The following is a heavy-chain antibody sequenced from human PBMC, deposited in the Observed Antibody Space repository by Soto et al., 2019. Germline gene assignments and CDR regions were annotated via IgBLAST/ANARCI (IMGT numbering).Heavy chain of an antibody. J-gene: IGHJ6*02. CDR2: LVHGGST. V-gene: IGHV4-30-2*01. D-gene: IGHD2-8*01. CDR1: GGSIHSSLYS. Sequence: SETLSLTCTVSGGSIHSSLYSWTWIRQAPAKGLEWIGYLVHGGSTYYTPSLASRVIMTLDRSKNQFSLNLTSVTAADTAVYYCARVARTNYGMDVWGQGTTVTVSS. CDR3: ARVARTNYGMDV.